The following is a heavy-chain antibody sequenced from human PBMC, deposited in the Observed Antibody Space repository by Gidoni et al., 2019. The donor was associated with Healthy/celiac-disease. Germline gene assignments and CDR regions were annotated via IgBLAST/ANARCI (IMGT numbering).Heavy chain of an antibody. CDR1: GGSISSSSYY. Sequence: QLQLQESGPGLVKPSETLSLTCTVSGGSISSSSYYWGWIRQPPGKGLEWIGSISYSGSTYYNPSLKSRVTISVDTSKNQFSLKLSSVTAADTAVYYCARHYYGSGSYEDYWGQGTLVTVSS. CDR3: ARHYYGSGSYEDY. D-gene: IGHD3-10*01. CDR2: ISYSGST. V-gene: IGHV4-39*01. J-gene: IGHJ4*02.